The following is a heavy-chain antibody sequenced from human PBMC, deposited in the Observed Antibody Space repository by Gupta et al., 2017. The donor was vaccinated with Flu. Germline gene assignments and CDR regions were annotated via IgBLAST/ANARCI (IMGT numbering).Heavy chain of an antibody. CDR3: AKGFGDGSFVALGD. V-gene: IGHV3-23*01. J-gene: IGHJ4*02. D-gene: IGHD3-10*01. Sequence: SGFTFGTRAMSWVRQAPGKGLEWLSCFRGSGGDPYYGEIAKGRLTISRDDSKNTWYLQINNVKGDDTATYYCAKGFGDGSFVALGDGGQGTLVIVSS. CDR1: GFTFGTRA. CDR2: FRGSGGDP.